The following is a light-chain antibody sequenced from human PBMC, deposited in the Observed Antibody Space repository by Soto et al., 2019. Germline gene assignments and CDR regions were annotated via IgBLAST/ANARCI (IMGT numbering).Light chain of an antibody. CDR3: ETWDSNTRV. V-gene: IGLV4-60*03. Sequence: QPVLTQSSSXXXXXGXSVKLICTLSSGHSSYIIAWHQQQPGKAPRYLMKFEGSGSYNKGSGVPDRFSGSGSGADRYLTISNLQSEDEADYYCETWDSNTRVFGGGTKLTVL. J-gene: IGLJ2*01. CDR2: FEGSGSY. CDR1: SGHSSYI.